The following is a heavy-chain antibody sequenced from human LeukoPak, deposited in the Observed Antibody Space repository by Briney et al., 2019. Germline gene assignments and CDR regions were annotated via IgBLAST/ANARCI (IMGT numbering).Heavy chain of an antibody. Sequence: QTGGSLRLSCAASGFTFSSYGMHWVRQAPGKGLEWVAFIRYDGSNKYYADSVKGRFTISRDNSKNTLYLQMNSLRAEDTAVYYCARVYQRGLGTMDYWGQGTLVTVSS. V-gene: IGHV3-30*02. J-gene: IGHJ4*02. CDR3: ARVYQRGLGTMDY. D-gene: IGHD3-16*01. CDR2: IRYDGSNK. CDR1: GFTFSSYG.